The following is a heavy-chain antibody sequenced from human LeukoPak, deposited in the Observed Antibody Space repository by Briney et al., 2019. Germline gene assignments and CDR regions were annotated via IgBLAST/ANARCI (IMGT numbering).Heavy chain of an antibody. CDR1: GFTFSTYR. J-gene: IGHJ4*02. D-gene: IGHD6-13*01. CDR2: MNSDGSST. Sequence: GGSLRLSCAASGFTFSTYRMHWVRQGPGKGLVWVSGMNSDGSSTVYADSVKGRFTISRDNAKNTLYLQMNSLRAEDTAVYYCAKGESSSWFDRGQGTLVTVSS. V-gene: IGHV3-74*01. CDR3: AKGESSSWFD.